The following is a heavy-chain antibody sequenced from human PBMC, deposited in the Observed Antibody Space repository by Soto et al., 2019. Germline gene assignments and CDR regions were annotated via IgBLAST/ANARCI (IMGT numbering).Heavy chain of an antibody. D-gene: IGHD3-10*01. CDR3: AREGVHAYPFDY. CDR2: INSDGSST. CDR1: GFTFSSYW. J-gene: IGHJ4*02. Sequence: GGSLRLSCAASGFTFSSYWMHWVRQAPGKGLVWVSRINSDGSSTSYADSVKGRFTISRDNAKNTLYLQMNSLRAEDTAVYYCAREGVHAYPFDYWGQGTLVTVYS. V-gene: IGHV3-74*01.